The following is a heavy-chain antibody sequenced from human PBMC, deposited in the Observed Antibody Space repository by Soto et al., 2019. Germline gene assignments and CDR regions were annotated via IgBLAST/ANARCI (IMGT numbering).Heavy chain of an antibody. Sequence: ASVKVSCKASGYTFTSYGISWVRQAPGQGLDWMGWISGYNGKTKYAENLQGRVTMTTDTSTSTAYMDLRSLRSDDTAVYYCAGSEYCSGETCYSGWFDPWGQGTLVTVSS. D-gene: IGHD6-19*01. CDR1: GYTFTSYG. CDR3: AGSEYCSGETCYSGWFDP. V-gene: IGHV1-18*01. CDR2: ISGYNGKT. J-gene: IGHJ5*02.